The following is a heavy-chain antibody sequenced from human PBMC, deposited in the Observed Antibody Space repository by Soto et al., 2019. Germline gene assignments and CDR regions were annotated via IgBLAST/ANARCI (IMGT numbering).Heavy chain of an antibody. D-gene: IGHD2-21*02. CDR3: ARAHCGGDCGGIGFDY. CDR2: INAGNGNT. Sequence: GASVKVSCKASGYTFTSYAMHWVRQAPGQRLEWMGWINAGNGNTKYSQKFQGRVTITRDTSASTAYMELSSLRSEDTAVYYCARAHCGGDCGGIGFDYWGQGTLVTVS. CDR1: GYTFTSYA. V-gene: IGHV1-3*01. J-gene: IGHJ4*02.